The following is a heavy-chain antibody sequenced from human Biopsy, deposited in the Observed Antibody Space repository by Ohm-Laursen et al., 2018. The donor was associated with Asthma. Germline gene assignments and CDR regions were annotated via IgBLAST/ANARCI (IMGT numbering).Heavy chain of an antibody. CDR3: AKRRGYSGHDNDY. Sequence: SLRLSCSAFGFTFSNYPMTWVRQAPGKGLEWVSSITGSGGITYYADSVKGRFTISRDNSKNTLYLQMNSLRTEDTAVYYCAKRRGYSGHDNDYWGQGTLVIVSS. CDR1: GFTFSNYP. J-gene: IGHJ4*02. V-gene: IGHV3-23*01. D-gene: IGHD5-12*01. CDR2: ITGSGGIT.